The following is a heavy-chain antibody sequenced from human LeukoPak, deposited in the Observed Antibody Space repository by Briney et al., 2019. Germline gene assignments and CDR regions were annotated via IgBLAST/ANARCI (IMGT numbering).Heavy chain of an antibody. CDR1: GFDFTRYG. D-gene: IGHD4/OR15-4a*01. CDR3: AREGASDPPVYYDGLDV. V-gene: IGHV3-33*01. CDR2: VTSGGSSK. Sequence: GRSLRLSCTASGFDFTRYGFHWVRQAPGKSLEWVAKVTSGGSSKFYEDSVEGRFTISRDNSKNTLYLQMNGLRVEDTAVYYCAREGASDPPVYYDGLDVWGQGTTVTVPS. J-gene: IGHJ6*02.